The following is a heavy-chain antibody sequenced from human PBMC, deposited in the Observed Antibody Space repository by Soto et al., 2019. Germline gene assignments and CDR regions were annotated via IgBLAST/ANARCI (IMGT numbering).Heavy chain of an antibody. V-gene: IGHV3-30-3*01. J-gene: IGHJ6*02. CDR3: ARVGPILSGWAYYYYGMDV. D-gene: IGHD6-19*01. CDR2: ISYDGSNK. CDR1: GFTFSSYA. Sequence: GGSLRLSCAASGFTFSSYAMHWVRQAPGKGLEWVAVISYDGSNKYYADSVKGRFTISRDNSKNTLYLQMNSLRAEDTAVYYCARVGPILSGWAYYYYGMDVWGQGTTVTVSS.